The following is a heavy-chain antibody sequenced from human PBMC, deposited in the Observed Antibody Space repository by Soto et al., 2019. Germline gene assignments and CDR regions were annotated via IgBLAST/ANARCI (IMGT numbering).Heavy chain of an antibody. J-gene: IGHJ6*02. V-gene: IGHV4-34*01. D-gene: IGHD6-13*01. CDR1: GGSFSGYY. CDR3: ARGFRAAGTDSRGYYYYGMDV. Sequence: PSETLSLTCAVYGGSFSGYYWSWIRQPPGKGLECIGEINHSGSTNYNPSLKSRVTISVGTSKNQFSLKLSSVTAADTAVYYCARGFRAAGTDSRGYYYYGMDVWGQGTTVTVSS. CDR2: INHSGST.